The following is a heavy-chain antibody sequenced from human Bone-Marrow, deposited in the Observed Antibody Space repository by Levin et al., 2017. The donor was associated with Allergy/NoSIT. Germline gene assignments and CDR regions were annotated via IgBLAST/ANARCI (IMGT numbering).Heavy chain of an antibody. CDR3: ARVFHYYYGMDV. J-gene: IGHJ6*02. Sequence: GESLKISCKASGYTFTSYGISWVRQAPGQGLEWMGWISAYNGNTNYAQKLQGRVTMTTDTSTSTAYMELRSLRSDDTAVYYCARVFHYYYGMDVWGQGTTVTVSS. CDR2: ISAYNGNT. CDR1: GYTFTSYG. V-gene: IGHV1-18*01.